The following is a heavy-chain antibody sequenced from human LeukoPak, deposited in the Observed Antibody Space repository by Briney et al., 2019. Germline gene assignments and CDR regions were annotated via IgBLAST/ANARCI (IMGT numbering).Heavy chain of an antibody. V-gene: IGHV7-4-1*02. CDR3: ARLFDFDDYSCFDY. J-gene: IGHJ4*02. D-gene: IGHD4-17*01. Sequence: ASVKVSCKASGYTFTNYGVNWVRQAPGQGLEWMGWINTNTGNPTYAQGFTGRFVFSLDTSVNTAYLQISSLKTEDTAVYYCARLFDFDDYSCFDYWGQGTLVTVSS. CDR2: INTNTGNP. CDR1: GYTFTNYG.